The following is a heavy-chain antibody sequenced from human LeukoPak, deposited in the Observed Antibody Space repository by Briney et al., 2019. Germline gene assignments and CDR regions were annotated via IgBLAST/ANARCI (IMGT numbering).Heavy chain of an antibody. Sequence: GSSVKVSCKASGGTFSSYAISWVRQAPGQGLEWMGRIIPIFGTANYAQKFQGRVTITTDESTSTAYMELSSLRSEDTAVYYCAREGTNDFWSGFRSGWFDPWGQGTLVTVSS. CDR1: GGTFSSYA. CDR3: AREGTNDFWSGFRSGWFDP. V-gene: IGHV1-69*05. J-gene: IGHJ5*02. CDR2: IIPIFGTA. D-gene: IGHD3-3*01.